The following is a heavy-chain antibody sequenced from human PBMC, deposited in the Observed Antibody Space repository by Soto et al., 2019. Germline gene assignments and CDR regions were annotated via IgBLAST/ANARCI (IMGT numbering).Heavy chain of an antibody. D-gene: IGHD2-21*02. CDR3: ARVAAYCGGDCYETNWFDP. V-gene: IGHV1-8*01. Sequence: ASVKVSCKASGYTFTSYDINWVRQATGQGLEWMGWMNPNSGNTGYAQKFQGRVTMTRNTSISTAYMELSSLRSEDTAVYYCARVAAYCGGDCYETNWFDPWGQGTLVTVSS. J-gene: IGHJ5*02. CDR1: GYTFTSYD. CDR2: MNPNSGNT.